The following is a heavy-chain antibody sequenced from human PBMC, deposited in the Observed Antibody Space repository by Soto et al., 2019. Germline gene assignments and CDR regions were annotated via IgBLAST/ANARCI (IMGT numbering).Heavy chain of an antibody. CDR2: ISYDGSNK. J-gene: IGHJ4*02. CDR3: AKDRGVLAARLSYYFDY. Sequence: PGGSLRLSCAASGFTFSSYGMHWVRQAPGKGLERVAVISYDGSNKYYADSVKGRFTISRDNSKNTLYLQMNSLRAEDTVVYYCAKDRGVLAARLSYYFDYWGQGTLVTVSS. CDR1: GFTFSSYG. V-gene: IGHV3-30*18. D-gene: IGHD6-6*01.